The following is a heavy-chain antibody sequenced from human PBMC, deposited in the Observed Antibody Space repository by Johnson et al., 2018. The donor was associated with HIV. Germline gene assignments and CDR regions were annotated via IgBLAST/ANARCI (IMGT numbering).Heavy chain of an antibody. CDR2: ISYDGSNK. V-gene: IGHV3-30*14. CDR3: ARDVRVVVAANVADAFDI. CDR1: GFTFSSYA. D-gene: IGHD2-15*01. Sequence: QVQLVESGGGVVQPGRSLRLSCAATGFTFSSYAMHWVRQAPGKGLEWVAVISYDGSNKYYADSVKGRFIISRDNSKNTLYLQMNSLRAEDTAVYYCARDVRVVVAANVADAFDIWGQGTMVTVSS. J-gene: IGHJ3*02.